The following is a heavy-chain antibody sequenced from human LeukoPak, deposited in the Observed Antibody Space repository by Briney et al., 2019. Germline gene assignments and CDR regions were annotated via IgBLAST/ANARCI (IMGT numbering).Heavy chain of an antibody. Sequence: ALVKVSCKASGYTFTSYGISWVRQAPGQGLEWMGWISAYNGNTNYAQKLQGRVTMTTDTSTSTAYMELRSLRSDDTAVYYCARAAKGYSSSWYFDYWGQGTLVTVSS. CDR2: ISAYNGNT. J-gene: IGHJ4*02. CDR3: ARAAKGYSSSWYFDY. D-gene: IGHD6-13*01. CDR1: GYTFTSYG. V-gene: IGHV1-18*01.